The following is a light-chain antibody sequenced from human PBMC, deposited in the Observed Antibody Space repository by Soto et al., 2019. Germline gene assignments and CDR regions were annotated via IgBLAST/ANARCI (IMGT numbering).Light chain of an antibody. V-gene: IGLV1-47*01. CDR3: AAWDDSLSGYV. Sequence: QSALTQPPSASGTPGQRVTISCSGSSSNIGANYVYWYQQLPGTAPKRLIYRDNQRPSGVPDRFSGSRSGTSASLAISGLRSEDDADYYCAAWDDSLSGYVFGTGTKLTVL. CDR2: RDN. CDR1: SSNIGANY. J-gene: IGLJ1*01.